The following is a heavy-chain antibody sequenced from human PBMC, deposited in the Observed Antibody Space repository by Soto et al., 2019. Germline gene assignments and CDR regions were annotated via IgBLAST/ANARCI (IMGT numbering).Heavy chain of an antibody. Sequence: GGSLRLSCAASGFTFSSYGMHWVRQAPGKGLEWVAVIWYDGSNKYYADSVKGRFTISRDNSKNTLYLQMNSLRAEDTAVYYCARDRLAVTGVADYMDVWGKGTTVTVSS. CDR1: GFTFSSYG. V-gene: IGHV3-33*01. D-gene: IGHD6-19*01. J-gene: IGHJ6*03. CDR3: ARDRLAVTGVADYMDV. CDR2: IWYDGSNK.